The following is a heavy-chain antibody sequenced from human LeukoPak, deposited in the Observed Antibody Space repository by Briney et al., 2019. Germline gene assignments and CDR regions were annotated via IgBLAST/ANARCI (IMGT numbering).Heavy chain of an antibody. CDR3: ARAVDIVATFHYYYYMDV. V-gene: IGHV4-34*01. J-gene: IGHJ6*03. D-gene: IGHD5-12*01. Sequence: SETLSLTCAVFGGSFSAHFWSWIRQPPGKGLEWIGEINHSGSTNYNPSLKSRVTISVDTSKNQFSLKLSSVTAADTAVYYCARAVDIVATFHYYYYMDVWGKGTTVTVSS. CDR2: INHSGST. CDR1: GGSFSAHF.